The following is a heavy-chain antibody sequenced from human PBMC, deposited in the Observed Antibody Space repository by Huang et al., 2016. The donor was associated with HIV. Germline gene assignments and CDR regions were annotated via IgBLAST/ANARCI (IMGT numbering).Heavy chain of an antibody. D-gene: IGHD6-13*01. CDR1: GGSFNSLA. V-gene: IGHV1-69*10. CDR3: AREGQTWYGKPIAAFEI. Sequence: VQLVQSGAEVKRPGTSVKISCKASGGSFNSLAFNWVRQAPGQGLQYMGGIVPLCSVTNYAEKVRGRLTISADKSTSTVFMELRGLTSEDTAVFFCAREGQTWYGKPIAAFEIWGQGTTVIVSP. CDR2: IVPLCSVT. J-gene: IGHJ3*02.